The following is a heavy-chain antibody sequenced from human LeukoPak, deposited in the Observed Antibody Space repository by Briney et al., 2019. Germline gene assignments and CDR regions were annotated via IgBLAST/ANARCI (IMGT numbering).Heavy chain of an antibody. V-gene: IGHV3-9*01. D-gene: IGHD3-22*01. J-gene: IGHJ4*02. Sequence: GGSLRLSCAASGFTFSSYSMNWVRQAPGKGLVWVSGISWNSGSIGYADSVKGRFTISRDNAKNSLYLQMNSLRAEDTALYYCAKDTYYYDSSGYCVWGQGTLVTVSS. CDR1: GFTFSSYS. CDR3: AKDTYYYDSSGYCV. CDR2: ISWNSGSI.